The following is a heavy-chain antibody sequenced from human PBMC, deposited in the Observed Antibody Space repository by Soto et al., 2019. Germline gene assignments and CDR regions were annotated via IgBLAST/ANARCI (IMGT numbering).Heavy chain of an antibody. CDR2: INHSGSA. V-gene: IGHV4-34*01. Sequence: QVQLQQWGAGLLKPSETLSLTCGVSGASLSGVYWTWIRQTPGRGLEWIGEINHSGSAYYNPALGDRVTISVDTSKKQFSLSLTSVTAADTGRYYCATTPGLAPGGSFKYWGQGALVTVSS. D-gene: IGHD6-13*01. J-gene: IGHJ4*02. CDR3: ATTPGLAPGGSFKY. CDR1: GASLSGVY.